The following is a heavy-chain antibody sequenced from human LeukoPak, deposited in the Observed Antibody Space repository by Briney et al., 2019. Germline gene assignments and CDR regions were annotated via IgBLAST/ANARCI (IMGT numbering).Heavy chain of an antibody. V-gene: IGHV3-30*04. CDR1: GFTFSSYA. CDR3: AGDWFDP. J-gene: IGHJ5*02. Sequence: GGSLRLSCAASGFTFSSYAMHWVRQAPGKGLEWVAVISYDGSNKYYADSVKGRFTISRDNSKNTLYLQMNSLRAEDTAVYYCAGDWFDPWGQGTLVTVSS. CDR2: ISYDGSNK.